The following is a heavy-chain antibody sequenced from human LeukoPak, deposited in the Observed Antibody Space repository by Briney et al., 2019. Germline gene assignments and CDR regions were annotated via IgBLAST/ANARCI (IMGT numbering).Heavy chain of an antibody. CDR3: ARGYVRWYFDL. D-gene: IGHD3-10*02. V-gene: IGHV4-59*01. CDR1: GGSISSYH. CDR2: IFYSGST. Sequence: PSETLSLTCTVSGGSISSYHWTWIRQPPGKALEWIGYIFYSGSTNYNPALKSRVTISVDTSKNRFSLKLSSVTAADTAVYYCARGYVRWYFDLWGRGTLVTVSS. J-gene: IGHJ2*01.